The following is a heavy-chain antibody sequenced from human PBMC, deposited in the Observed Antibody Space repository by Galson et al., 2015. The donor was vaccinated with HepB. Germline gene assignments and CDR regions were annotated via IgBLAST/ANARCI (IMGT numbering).Heavy chain of an antibody. CDR1: GFTFSNYA. CDR2: ISDGGDET. Sequence: SLRLSCAASGFTFSNYAMSWVRQAPGEGLEWVSAISDGGDETYYADSVRGRFTISRDNFKNTQYLQMNSLRAEDTAAYYCVKWARPGYGYFSEGFDVWGQGTMVTVSS. J-gene: IGHJ3*01. CDR3: VKWARPGYGYFSEGFDV. V-gene: IGHV3-23*01. D-gene: IGHD2-2*03.